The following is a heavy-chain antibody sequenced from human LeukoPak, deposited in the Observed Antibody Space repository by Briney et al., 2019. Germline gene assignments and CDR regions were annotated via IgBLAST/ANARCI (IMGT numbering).Heavy chain of an antibody. D-gene: IGHD6-6*01. CDR3: VKASSSSPQYNWFDA. CDR1: GFTFSTYA. V-gene: IGHV3-23*01. Sequence: GGSLRLSCAASGFTFSTYAMSWVRQAPGRGLEWVSVVSGTGGRTYYADSVKGRFTISRDNSKNTLYLQMNSLRAEDTALYYCVKASSSSPQYNWFDAWGQGTLVTVSS. J-gene: IGHJ5*02. CDR2: VSGTGGRT.